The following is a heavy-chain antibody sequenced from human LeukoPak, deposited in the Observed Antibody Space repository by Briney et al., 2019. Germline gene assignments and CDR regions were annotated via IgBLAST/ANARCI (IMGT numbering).Heavy chain of an antibody. V-gene: IGHV3-48*01. CDR3: AKVSGGTTAAFDY. CDR2: ISSSSSTI. D-gene: IGHD1-7*01. Sequence: PGGSLRLSCAASGFTFSSYSMNWVRQAPGKGLEWVSYISSSSSTIYYADSVKGRFTISRDNAKNSLYLQMNSLRAEDTAVYYCAKVSGGTTAAFDYWGQGTLVTVSS. CDR1: GFTFSSYS. J-gene: IGHJ4*02.